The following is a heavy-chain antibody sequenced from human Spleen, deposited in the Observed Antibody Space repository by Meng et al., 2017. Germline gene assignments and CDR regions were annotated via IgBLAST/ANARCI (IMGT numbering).Heavy chain of an antibody. CDR2: INPSSGGT. CDR1: GYTFTGYH. CDR3: ASGTVTRSDNWFDP. D-gene: IGHD4-17*01. V-gene: IGHV1-2*06. J-gene: IGHJ5*02. Sequence: QVQLVQSGAEVRKPGASVKVSCEASGYTFTGYHMHWVRQAPGQGLEWMGRINPSSGGTNYAQKFQGRVTMTRDTSISTAYMELSRLISDDTAVYYCASGTVTRSDNWFDPWGQGTLVTVSS.